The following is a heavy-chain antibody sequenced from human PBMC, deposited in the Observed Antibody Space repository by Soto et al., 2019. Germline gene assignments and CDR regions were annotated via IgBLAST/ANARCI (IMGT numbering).Heavy chain of an antibody. D-gene: IGHD5-18*01. CDR3: ARVAAMAPYDAFDI. Sequence: PSETLSLTCTVSGGSISSYYWSWIRQPPGKGLEWIGYIYYSGSTNYNPSLKSRVTISVDTSKNQFSLKLSSVTAADTAVYYCARVAAMAPYDAFDIWGQRTMVTVSS. J-gene: IGHJ3*02. CDR1: GGSISSYY. V-gene: IGHV4-59*01. CDR2: IYYSGST.